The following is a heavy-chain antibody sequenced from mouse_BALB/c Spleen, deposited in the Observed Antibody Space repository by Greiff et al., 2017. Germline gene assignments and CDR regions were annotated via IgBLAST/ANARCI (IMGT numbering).Heavy chain of an antibody. V-gene: IGHV14-4*02. CDR2: IDPENGDT. J-gene: IGHJ3*01. CDR3: NAGTSFAY. CDR1: GFNIKDYY. Sequence: EVQVVESGAELVRSGASVKLSCTASGFNIKDYYMHWVKQRPEQGLEWIGWIDPENGDTEYAPKFQGKATMTADTSSNTAYLQLSSLTSEDTAVYYCNAGTSFAYWGQGTLVTVSA. D-gene: IGHD4-1*01.